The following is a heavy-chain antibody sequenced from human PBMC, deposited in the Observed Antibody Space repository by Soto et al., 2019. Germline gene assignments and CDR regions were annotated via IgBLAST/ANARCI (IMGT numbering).Heavy chain of an antibody. CDR2: ISSSGSTI. D-gene: IGHD3-3*01. V-gene: IGHV3-11*01. Sequence: VQLLESGGGLVQPGGSLRLSCAASGFTFGTYAMSWVRQAPGKGLEWVSYISSSGSTIYYADSVKGRFTISRDNAKNSLYLQMNSLRAEDTAVYYCASMYYDFWSGPNVPLDYWGQGTLVTVSS. CDR3: ASMYYDFWSGPNVPLDY. CDR1: GFTFGTYA. J-gene: IGHJ4*02.